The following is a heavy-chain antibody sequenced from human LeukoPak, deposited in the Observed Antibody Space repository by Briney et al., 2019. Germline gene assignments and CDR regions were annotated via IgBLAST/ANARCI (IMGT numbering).Heavy chain of an antibody. V-gene: IGHV4-39*01. CDR3: ARTPTQYYDFWSGYYPYYLDY. J-gene: IGHJ4*02. CDR1: GGSISSSSYS. CDR2: IYYSGST. D-gene: IGHD3-3*01. Sequence: PSETLSLTCTVSGGSISSSSYSWGWIRQPPGKGLEWIGSIYYSGSTYYNPSLKSRVTISVDTSKNQFSLKLSSVTAADTAVYYCARTPTQYYDFWSGYYPYYLDYWGQGTLVTVSS.